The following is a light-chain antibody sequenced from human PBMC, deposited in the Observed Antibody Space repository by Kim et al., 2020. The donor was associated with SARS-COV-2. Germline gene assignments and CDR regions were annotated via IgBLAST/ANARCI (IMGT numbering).Light chain of an antibody. CDR1: SSNIGSNY. J-gene: IGLJ3*02. Sequence: QSVLTRPPSASGTPGQRVTISCSGSSSNIGSNYVYWYQQLPGTAPKLLIYRNSQRPSGVPDRFSGSQSGTSASLAISGLRSEDEADYYCAAWDDSLSGWVFGGGTKLTVL. CDR3: AAWDDSLSGWV. V-gene: IGLV1-47*01. CDR2: RNS.